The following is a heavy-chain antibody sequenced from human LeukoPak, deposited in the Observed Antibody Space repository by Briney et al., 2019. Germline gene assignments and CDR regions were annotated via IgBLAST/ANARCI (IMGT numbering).Heavy chain of an antibody. Sequence: SETLSLTCTVSGGSISSYYWSWIRQPPGKGLEWIGYIYYSGSTNYYPSLKSRVTISVDTSKNQFSLKLSSVTAADTAVSYCASRLSSGWYGGAFDIWGQGTMVTVSS. J-gene: IGHJ3*02. CDR1: GGSISSYY. V-gene: IGHV4-59*01. CDR2: IYYSGST. CDR3: ASRLSSGWYGGAFDI. D-gene: IGHD6-19*01.